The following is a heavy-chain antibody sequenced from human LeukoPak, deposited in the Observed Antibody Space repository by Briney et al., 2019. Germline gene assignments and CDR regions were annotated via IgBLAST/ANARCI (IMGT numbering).Heavy chain of an antibody. CDR1: GGSVSSGSYY. D-gene: IGHD2-15*01. Sequence: PSETLSLTCTVSGGSVSSGSYYWGWIRQPPGKGLEWIGYIYYSGSTNYNPSLKSRVTISVDTSKNQFSLKLSSVTAADTAVYYCARGPISDYCSGGSCQIITPLFGFDYWGQGTLVTVSS. V-gene: IGHV4-61*01. J-gene: IGHJ4*02. CDR3: ARGPISDYCSGGSCQIITPLFGFDY. CDR2: IYYSGST.